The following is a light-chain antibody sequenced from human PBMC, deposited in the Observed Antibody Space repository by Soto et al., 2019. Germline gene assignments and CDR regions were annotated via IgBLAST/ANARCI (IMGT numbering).Light chain of an antibody. J-gene: IGKJ1*01. CDR1: QSVTNSF. V-gene: IGKV3-20*01. CDR3: QQYCTSPRT. CDR2: GAS. Sequence: VLTQSPGILSLSPGERATLSCRASQSVTNSFLAWYQQKPGQAPRLLIYGASSRATGIPDRFSGSGSGTDFTLSINSLEPEDFGVYYCQQYCTSPRTFGRGTKVEIK.